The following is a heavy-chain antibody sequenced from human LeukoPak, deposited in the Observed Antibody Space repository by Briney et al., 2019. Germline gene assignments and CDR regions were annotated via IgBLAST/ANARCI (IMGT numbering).Heavy chain of an antibody. J-gene: IGHJ4*02. CDR2: IYYSGST. V-gene: IGHV4-59*11. D-gene: IGHD3-10*01. Sequence: SETLSLTCTVSGGSISSHYWSWIRQPPGKGLEWIGYIYYSGSTNYNPSLKSRVTISVDTSKNQFSLKLSSVTAADTAVYYCARIGGPSLWTYWGQGTLVTVSS. CDR3: ARIGGPSLWTY. CDR1: GGSISSHY.